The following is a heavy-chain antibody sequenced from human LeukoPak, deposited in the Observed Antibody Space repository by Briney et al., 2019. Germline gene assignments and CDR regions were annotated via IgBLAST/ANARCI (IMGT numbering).Heavy chain of an antibody. CDR3: AKGDDSSGYSSPTD. J-gene: IGHJ4*02. D-gene: IGHD3-22*01. CDR2: ISWNSGSI. CDR1: GFTFDDYA. V-gene: IGHV3-9*01. Sequence: GGSLRLCCAASGFTFDDYAMHWVRQASGKGLEWVSSISWNSGSIGYPDSVKGRFTISRDNAKNSLYLQMNSLRVEDTALYYCAKGDDSSGYSSPTDWGQGTLVTVSS.